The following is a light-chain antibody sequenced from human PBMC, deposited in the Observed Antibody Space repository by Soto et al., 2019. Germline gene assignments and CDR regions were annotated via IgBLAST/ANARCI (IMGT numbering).Light chain of an antibody. CDR1: QSISSY. CDR2: AAS. Sequence: DIPMTQSPSSLSASVGDRVTITCRASQSISSYLYWYQQKPGKAPKLLIYAASSLQSGVPSRFSGSGYGTDFTLTISSLQPEDFATYYCQQSYSTPYTFGQGTKLEIK. V-gene: IGKV1-39*01. J-gene: IGKJ2*01. CDR3: QQSYSTPYT.